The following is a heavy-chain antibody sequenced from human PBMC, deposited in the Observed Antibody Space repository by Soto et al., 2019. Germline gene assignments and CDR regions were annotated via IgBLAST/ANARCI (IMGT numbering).Heavy chain of an antibody. D-gene: IGHD2-21*01. J-gene: IGHJ4*02. CDR1: GGTFSSYG. CDR2: IIPIFDTT. V-gene: IGHV1-69*13. CDR3: ARDQGDGYNFDY. Sequence: SVKVSCKTSGGTFSSYGISWVRQAPGQGLEWMGGIIPIFDTTNYAQKFQGRVTITADESTSTAYMELSSLRSEDTAVYYCARDQGDGYNFDYWGQGTLVTVSS.